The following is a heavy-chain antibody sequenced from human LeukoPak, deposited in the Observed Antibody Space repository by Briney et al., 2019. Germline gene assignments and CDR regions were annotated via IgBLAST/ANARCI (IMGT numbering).Heavy chain of an antibody. CDR3: ATFSYAGNPGGSVGY. J-gene: IGHJ4*02. D-gene: IGHD4-23*01. CDR1: GGSISSSSYY. Sequence: SETLSLTCTVSGGSISSSSYYWGWIRQPPGKGLEWIGSIYYSGSTYYNPSLKSRVTISVDTSKNQFSLKLSSVTAADTAVYYCATFSYAGNPGGSVGYWGQGTLVTVSS. V-gene: IGHV4-39*01. CDR2: IYYSGST.